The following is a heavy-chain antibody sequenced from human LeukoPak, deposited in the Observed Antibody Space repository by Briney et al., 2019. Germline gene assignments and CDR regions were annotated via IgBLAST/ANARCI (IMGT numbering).Heavy chain of an antibody. D-gene: IGHD2-2*01. CDR1: GYTFTGYY. CDR2: INPNSGGT. CDR3: ARGVVVVPAANHYDY. Sequence: GSVKVSCKASGYTFTGYYMHWVRQAPGQGLEWMGWINPNSGGTNYAQKFQGRVTMTRDTSISTAYMELSRLRSDDTAVYYCARGVVVVPAANHYDYWGQGTLVTVSS. J-gene: IGHJ4*02. V-gene: IGHV1-2*02.